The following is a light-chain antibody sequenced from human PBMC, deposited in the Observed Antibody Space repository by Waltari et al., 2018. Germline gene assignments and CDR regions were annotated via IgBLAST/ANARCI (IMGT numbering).Light chain of an antibody. CDR2: EVT. CDR3: CSNVGTDAL. Sequence: QSALTQPASVSGSPGQSITISCPGPRSDIGSYNLVPWYQQPPGKAPKLIIYEVTQRPSGVSNRFSGSKSGNTASLTISGLQAEDEADYYCCSNVGTDALFGGGTKLTVL. CDR1: RSDIGSYNL. V-gene: IGLV2-23*02. J-gene: IGLJ3*02.